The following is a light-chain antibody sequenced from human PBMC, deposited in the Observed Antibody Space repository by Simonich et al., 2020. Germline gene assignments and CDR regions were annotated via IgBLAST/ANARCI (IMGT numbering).Light chain of an antibody. V-gene: IGKV1-NL1*01. Sequence: DIQMTQSPSSLSASVGDRVTITCRASQGISNSLAWHQQKPGKTPKLLLYAASRLESGVPSRFSGSGSGTDYTLTISSLQPEDFATYYCQQYYSTPITFGQGTRLEIK. CDR3: QQYYSTPIT. CDR2: AAS. J-gene: IGKJ5*01. CDR1: QGISNS.